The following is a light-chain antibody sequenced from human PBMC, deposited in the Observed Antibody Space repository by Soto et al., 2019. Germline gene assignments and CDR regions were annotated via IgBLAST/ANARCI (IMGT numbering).Light chain of an antibody. Sequence: EIVLTQSPATLSLSPGERATLSCRASQSVSSYLAWYQQKPGQTPRLLIYDASNRATGIPARFSGSGSGTDFTLTISSLEPEDFGVYYCQQRSSWPRTFGQGTKLELK. CDR3: QQRSSWPRT. CDR1: QSVSSY. V-gene: IGKV3-11*01. J-gene: IGKJ2*01. CDR2: DAS.